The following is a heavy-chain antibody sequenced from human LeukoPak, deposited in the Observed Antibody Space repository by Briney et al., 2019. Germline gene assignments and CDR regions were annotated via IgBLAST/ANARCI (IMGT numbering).Heavy chain of an antibody. Sequence: TGRSLRLPCAASGFTFSSYGMHWVRQAPGKGLEWVAVIWYDGSNKYYADSVKGRFTISRDNSKNTLYLQMNSLRAEDTAVYYCARGIAAAGTPYYFDYWGQGTLVTVSS. D-gene: IGHD6-13*01. CDR1: GFTFSSYG. CDR2: IWYDGSNK. V-gene: IGHV3-33*01. CDR3: ARGIAAAGTPYYFDY. J-gene: IGHJ4*02.